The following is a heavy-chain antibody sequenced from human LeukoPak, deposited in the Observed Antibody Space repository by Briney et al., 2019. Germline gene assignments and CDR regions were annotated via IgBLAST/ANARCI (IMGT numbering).Heavy chain of an antibody. CDR1: GFIFSSYS. CDR3: AKAASSSWPSYYYGMDV. D-gene: IGHD6-13*01. V-gene: IGHV3-23*01. CDR2: ITGSGGNT. Sequence: GGSLRLSCAASGFIFSSYSMNWVRQAPGKGLGWVSVITGSGGNTYYADSVKGRFTISKDNSKNTVYLQMSSLRVDDTAVYYCAKAASSSWPSYYYGMDVWGQGTTVTVSS. J-gene: IGHJ6*02.